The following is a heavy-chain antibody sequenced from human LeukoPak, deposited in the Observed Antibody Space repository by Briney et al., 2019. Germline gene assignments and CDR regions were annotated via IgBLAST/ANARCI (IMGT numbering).Heavy chain of an antibody. Sequence: GRSLRLSCAASGFTFSSYAMHWVRQAPGKGLEWVTIISYDGSNKYYADSVKGRFTISRDNSKNTLFLQMSSLRAKDTAVYYCAREYYYDSSASYYYYGMDVWGQGTTVTVSS. CDR1: GFTFSSYA. D-gene: IGHD3-22*01. V-gene: IGHV3-30-3*01. CDR2: ISYDGSNK. J-gene: IGHJ6*02. CDR3: AREYYYDSSASYYYYGMDV.